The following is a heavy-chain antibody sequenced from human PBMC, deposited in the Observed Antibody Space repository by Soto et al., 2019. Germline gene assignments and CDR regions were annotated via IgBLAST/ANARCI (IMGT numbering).Heavy chain of an antibody. D-gene: IGHD6-13*01. CDR1: GYTFNTYG. Sequence: ASVKVSCKASGYTFNTYGISWVRQAPGQGLEWMGWISAYNGNTNYAQKLQGRVTMTTDTSTSKAYMELRSLRSDDTAVYYCASGGGQQLGNYYYYMDVWGKGTTVTVSS. V-gene: IGHV1-18*01. CDR2: ISAYNGNT. J-gene: IGHJ6*03. CDR3: ASGGGQQLGNYYYYMDV.